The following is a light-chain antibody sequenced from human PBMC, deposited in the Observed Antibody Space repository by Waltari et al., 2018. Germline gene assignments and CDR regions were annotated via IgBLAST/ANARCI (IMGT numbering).Light chain of an antibody. CDR3: HQNSGSPT. J-gene: IGKJ4*01. CDR2: YAS. Sequence: EIVLTQSPDFQSVPPKEKVTITCRASQNIYSGLHWYQQKPDQSPKLLIKYASQSLSGVPSRFSGSGSGTDFTLTINSLEPEDAATYYCHQNSGSPTFGGGTKVEIK. CDR1: QNIYSG. V-gene: IGKV6-21*01.